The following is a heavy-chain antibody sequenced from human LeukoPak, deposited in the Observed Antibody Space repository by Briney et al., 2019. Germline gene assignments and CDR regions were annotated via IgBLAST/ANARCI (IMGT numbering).Heavy chain of an antibody. J-gene: IGHJ4*02. V-gene: IGHV3-30-3*01. D-gene: IGHD6-13*01. CDR2: ISYDGSNK. Sequence: SGRSLRLSCPASGFTFSSYAMHWVRQAPGKGLEWVAVISYDGSNKYYADSVKGRFTISRDNSKNTLYLQMNSLRAEDTAVYYCARGGRGSSWFEKWGQGTLVTVSS. CDR3: ARGGRGSSWFEK. CDR1: GFTFSSYA.